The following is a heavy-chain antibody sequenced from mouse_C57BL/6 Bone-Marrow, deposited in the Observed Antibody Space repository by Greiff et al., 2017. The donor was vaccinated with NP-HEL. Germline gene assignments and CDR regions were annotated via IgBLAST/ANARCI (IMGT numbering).Heavy chain of an antibody. CDR1: GYTFTDYN. V-gene: IGHV1-18*01. J-gene: IGHJ3*01. Sequence: EVKLMESGPELVKPGASVKIPCKASGYTFTDYNMDWVKQSHGKSLEWIGDINPNNGGTIYNQKFKGKATLTVDKSSSTAYMELRSLTSEDTAVYYCARGGSNPAWFAYWGQGTLVTVSA. D-gene: IGHD2-5*01. CDR3: ARGGSNPAWFAY. CDR2: INPNNGGT.